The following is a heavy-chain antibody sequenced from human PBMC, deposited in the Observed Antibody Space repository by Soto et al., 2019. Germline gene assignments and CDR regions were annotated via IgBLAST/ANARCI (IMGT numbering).Heavy chain of an antibody. Sequence: QVQLVQSGAEVKKPGASVKVSCKASGYTFTGYYMHWVRQAPGQGLEWMGWINPNSGGTNYAQKFQGRVTMTRDTSISTAYMELSRLRYDDTSVYYCARDFSYCSGGSCYWFDYWGQGTLVTVSS. D-gene: IGHD2-15*01. V-gene: IGHV1-2*02. CDR2: INPNSGGT. CDR3: ARDFSYCSGGSCYWFDY. CDR1: GYTFTGYY. J-gene: IGHJ4*02.